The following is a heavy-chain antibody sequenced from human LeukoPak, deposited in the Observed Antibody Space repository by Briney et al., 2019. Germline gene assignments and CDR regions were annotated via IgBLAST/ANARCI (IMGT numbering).Heavy chain of an antibody. CDR3: AKDGVSSSVWAFDI. Sequence: GSLRLSCAASGFTFSNYGMHWVRQAPGKGLEWVAFIRNDGSTKYYVDSVKGRFVISRDNSRNTLYVYMNSLRAEDSAVYYCAKDGVSSSVWAFDIWGQGTLVTVSS. J-gene: IGHJ3*02. CDR2: IRNDGSTK. V-gene: IGHV3-30*02. D-gene: IGHD3-10*01. CDR1: GFTFSNYG.